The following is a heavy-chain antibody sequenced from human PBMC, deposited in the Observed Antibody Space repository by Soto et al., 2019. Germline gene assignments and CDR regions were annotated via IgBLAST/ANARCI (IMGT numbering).Heavy chain of an antibody. V-gene: IGHV3-30*03. CDR1: GFTFSSYG. Sequence: QVQLVESGGGVVQPGRSLRLSCAASGFTFSSYGMHWVRQAPGKGLEWVAVISYDGSNKYYADSVKGRFTISRDNSNNTLYLQMNSLRAEDTAVYYCATDKGGLQQLVLAYWGQGTLVPVSS. CDR3: ATDKGGLQQLVLAY. D-gene: IGHD6-13*01. CDR2: ISYDGSNK. J-gene: IGHJ4*02.